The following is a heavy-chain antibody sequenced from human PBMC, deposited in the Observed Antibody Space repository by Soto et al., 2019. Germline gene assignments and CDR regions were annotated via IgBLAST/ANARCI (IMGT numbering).Heavy chain of an antibody. CDR1: GFTFSSYG. CDR3: ARDGGGRLNDY. V-gene: IGHV3-33*01. J-gene: IGHJ4*02. CDR2: IWYDGSNK. D-gene: IGHD2-15*01. Sequence: PGGSLRLSCAASGFTFSSYGMHWVRQAPGKGLEWVAVIWYDGSNKYYADSVKGRFTISRDNSKNTLYLQMNSLRAEDTAVYYCARDGGGRLNDYWGQGTLVTVSS.